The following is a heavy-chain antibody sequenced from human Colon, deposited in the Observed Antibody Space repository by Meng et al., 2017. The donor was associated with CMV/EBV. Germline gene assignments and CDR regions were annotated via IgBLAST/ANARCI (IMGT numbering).Heavy chain of an antibody. J-gene: IGHJ4*02. CDR3: AKPSRPYYYDSSGYSTPDY. CDR2: IRYDGSNK. V-gene: IGHV3-30*02. D-gene: IGHD3-22*01. Sequence: GGSLRLSCAAAGFTFSSYGMHWVRQAPGNGLEWVAFIRYDGSNKYYADSVKGRFTISRDNSKNTLYLQMNSLRAEDTAVYYCAKPSRPYYYDSSGYSTPDYWGQGTLVTVSS. CDR1: GFTFSSYG.